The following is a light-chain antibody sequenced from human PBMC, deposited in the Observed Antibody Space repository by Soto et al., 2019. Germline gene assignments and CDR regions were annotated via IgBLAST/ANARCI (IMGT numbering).Light chain of an antibody. CDR2: ANS. J-gene: IGLJ3*02. V-gene: IGLV1-44*01. CDR3: ATWDYSLNGWV. CDR1: SFNIGSRE. Sequence: QSVLTQPPTASGTPGQRVNISCSGSSFNIGSREVSWYQQLPGTAPTLLIYANSQRSSGVPDRFSGSKSGTSASLAISGLQSEDESDYYCATWDYSLNGWVFGGGTKLTVL.